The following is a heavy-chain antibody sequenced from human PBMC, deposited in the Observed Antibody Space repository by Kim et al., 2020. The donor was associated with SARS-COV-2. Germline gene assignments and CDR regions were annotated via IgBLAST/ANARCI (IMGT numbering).Heavy chain of an antibody. CDR1: GGSVSSGSYY. V-gene: IGHV4-61*01. CDR2: IYYSGST. CDR3: ARVGGRGRLGATTRRHYFDY. Sequence: SETLSLTCTVSGGSVSSGSYYWSWIRQPPGKGLEWIGYIYYSGSTNYNPSLKSRVTISVDTSKNQFSLKLSSVTAADTAVYYCARVGGRGRLGATTRRHYFDYWGQGTLVTVSS. J-gene: IGHJ4*02. D-gene: IGHD5-12*01.